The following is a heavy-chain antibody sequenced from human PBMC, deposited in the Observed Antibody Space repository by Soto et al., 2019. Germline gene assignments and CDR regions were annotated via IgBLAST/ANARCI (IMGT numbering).Heavy chain of an antibody. CDR3: ARIAYYYGSGRNWFDP. CDR2: ISAYNGNT. Sequence: GASVKVSCKASGYTFTSYGISWVRQAPGQGIEWMGWISAYNGNTNYAQKLQGRVTMTTDTSTSTAYMELRSLRSDDTAVYYCARIAYYYGSGRNWFDPWGQGTLVTVSS. J-gene: IGHJ5*02. V-gene: IGHV1-18*01. CDR1: GYTFTSYG. D-gene: IGHD3-10*01.